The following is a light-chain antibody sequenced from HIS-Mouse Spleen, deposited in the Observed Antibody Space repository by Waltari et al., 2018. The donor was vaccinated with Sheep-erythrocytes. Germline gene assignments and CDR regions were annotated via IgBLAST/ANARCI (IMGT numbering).Light chain of an antibody. V-gene: IGLV2-23*01. Sequence: QSALTQPASVSGSPGQSITISCTGTSSDVGSYNLVSWYQQHPGNAPKLMIYEGSKRPSGVSNRLSGSKSGNTASLTISGLQAEDEPDYYCCSYAGSSTPWVFGGGTKLTVL. CDR3: CSYAGSSTPWV. CDR2: EGS. CDR1: SSDVGSYNL. J-gene: IGLJ3*02.